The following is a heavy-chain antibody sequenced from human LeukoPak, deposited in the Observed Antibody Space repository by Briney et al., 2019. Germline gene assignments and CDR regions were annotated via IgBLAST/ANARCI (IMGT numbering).Heavy chain of an antibody. CDR3: ARDRSGAFDY. CDR2: ISTKGGST. D-gene: IGHD6-25*01. J-gene: IGHJ4*02. CDR1: GFIFSNYA. V-gene: IGHV3-64*02. Sequence: GGSLRLSCAASGFIFSNYAMYGVRQAPGKGLESVAAISTKGGSTSYADSVKGRITISRDDSKNTLYLQMGSLTTDDMGAYFCARDRSGAFDYWGQGTLVTVSS.